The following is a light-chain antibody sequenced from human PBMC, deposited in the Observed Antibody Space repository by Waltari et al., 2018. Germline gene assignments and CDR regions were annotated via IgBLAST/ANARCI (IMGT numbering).Light chain of an antibody. CDR3: ATWDDRLNGQV. J-gene: IGLJ2*01. CDR2: TNN. V-gene: IGLV1-44*01. CDR1: SSSLGSNA. Sequence: QSVLTQPPSASGTPGQRVTISCSGSSSSLGSNAVNWYQQIPGSAPKLLIHTNNQRPSGVPDRFSGSKSGTSASLAISGLQSEDEADYYCATWDDRLNGQVIGGGTKLTVL.